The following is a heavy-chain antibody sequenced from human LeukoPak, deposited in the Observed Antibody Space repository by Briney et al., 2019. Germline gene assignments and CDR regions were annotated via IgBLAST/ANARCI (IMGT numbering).Heavy chain of an antibody. V-gene: IGHV4-59*01. CDR2: IYYSGST. CDR1: GGSISSYY. J-gene: IGHJ4*02. Sequence: SETLSLTCTVSGGSISSYYWSWIRQPPGKGLEWIGYIYYSGSTNYNPSLKSRLTISVDTSKNQFSLKLSSVTAADTAVYYCARGGPSYYGSGSPFDYWGQGTLVTISS. D-gene: IGHD3-10*01. CDR3: ARGGPSYYGSGSPFDY.